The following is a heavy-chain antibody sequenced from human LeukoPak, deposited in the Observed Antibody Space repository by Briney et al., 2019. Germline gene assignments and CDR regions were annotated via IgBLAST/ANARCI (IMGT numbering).Heavy chain of an antibody. J-gene: IGHJ4*02. CDR3: ARGDGYNFFDY. D-gene: IGHD5-24*01. CDR1: GFTVSNSY. Sequence: GGSLRLSCAASGFTVSNSYMNWVRQAPGQGLEWVSVFYVGGATYYADSVKGRFTISRDNSENTLYLQMKSLRAEDTAVYYCARGDGYNFFDYWGQGTLVTVSS. CDR2: FYVGGAT. V-gene: IGHV3-53*01.